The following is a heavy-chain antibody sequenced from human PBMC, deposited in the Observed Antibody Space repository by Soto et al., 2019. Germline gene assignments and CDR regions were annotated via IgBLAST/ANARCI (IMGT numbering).Heavy chain of an antibody. D-gene: IGHD3-22*01. J-gene: IGHJ3*02. V-gene: IGHV1-46*01. Sequence: ASVKVSCKASGYTFTSYGISWVRQAPGQRLEWMGIINPSGGSTSYAQKFQGRVTMTRDTSTSTVYMELSSLRSEDTAVYYCARGERITMIVVVIDDAFDIWGQGTMVTVSS. CDR2: INPSGGST. CDR3: ARGERITMIVVVIDDAFDI. CDR1: GYTFTSYG.